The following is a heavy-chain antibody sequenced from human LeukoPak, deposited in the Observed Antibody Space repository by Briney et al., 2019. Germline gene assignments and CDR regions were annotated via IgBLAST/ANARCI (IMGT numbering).Heavy chain of an antibody. V-gene: IGHV1-24*01. CDR2: FDPEDGET. CDR3: ATDINYLSSSSFIDY. Sequence: ASVKVSCKVSGYTLTELSMHWVRQAPGKGLGWRGGFDPEDGETIYAQKFQGRVTMTEDTSTDTAYMELSSLRSEDTAVYYCATDINYLSSSSFIDYWGQGTLVTVSS. CDR1: GYTLTELS. J-gene: IGHJ4*02. D-gene: IGHD6-6*01.